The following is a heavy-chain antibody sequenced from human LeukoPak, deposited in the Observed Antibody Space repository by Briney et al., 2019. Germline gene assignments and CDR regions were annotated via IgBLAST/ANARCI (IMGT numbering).Heavy chain of an antibody. CDR1: SGSISSYY. J-gene: IGHJ4*02. V-gene: IGHV4-4*07. CDR2: IYISGST. CDR3: ASNPYYGSGSAFDY. Sequence: PSETLSITCIVSSGSISSYYWSWIRQPAGKGLEWIGRIYISGSTNYNPSLRSRVTMSVDTSKNQFSLKLSSVTAADTAVYYCASNPYYGSGSAFDYWGQGTLVTVSS. D-gene: IGHD3-10*01.